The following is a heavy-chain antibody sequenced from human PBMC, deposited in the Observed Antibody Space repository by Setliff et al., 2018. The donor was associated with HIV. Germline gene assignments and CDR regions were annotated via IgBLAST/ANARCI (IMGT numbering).Heavy chain of an antibody. CDR2: IIPISGTA. CDR1: GDTFKNFA. V-gene: IGHV1-69*05. CDR3: ARVGGIELWNQAYFDY. Sequence: ASVKVSCKASGDTFKNFAISWVRQAPGQGLEWMGGIIPISGTAVYAQNFRGRVTVATDDSTNTAYMEISSLKSDDTAVYFCARVGGIELWNQAYFDYWGQGTLVTVSS. D-gene: IGHD1-1*01. J-gene: IGHJ4*02.